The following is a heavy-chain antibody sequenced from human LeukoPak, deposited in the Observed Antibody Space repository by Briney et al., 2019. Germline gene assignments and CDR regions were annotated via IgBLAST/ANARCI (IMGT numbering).Heavy chain of an antibody. CDR1: GGSFSGYY. CDR3: ARKSRRTIVVAPLWFDP. D-gene: IGHD2-2*01. V-gene: IGHV4-34*01. Sequence: SETLSLTCAVYGGSFSGYYWSWIRQPPGKGLEWIGEINHSGSTNYNPSLKSRVTISVDTSKNQFSLKLSSVTAADTAVYYCARKSRRTIVVAPLWFDPWGQGTLVTVSS. CDR2: INHSGST. J-gene: IGHJ5*02.